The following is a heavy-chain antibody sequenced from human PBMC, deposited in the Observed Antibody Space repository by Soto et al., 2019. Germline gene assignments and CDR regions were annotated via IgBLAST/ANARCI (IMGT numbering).Heavy chain of an antibody. CDR2: INHSEST. CDR1: GGSFSGSY. Sequence: PSETLSLTCAVYGGSFSGSYWSWIRQPPGKGLEWIGEINHSESTNYNPSLKSRVTISVDTSKNQFSLKLSSVTAADTAVYYCARNHYDYVWGSYRPLGFDYWGQGTLVTVSS. J-gene: IGHJ4*02. CDR3: ARNHYDYVWGSYRPLGFDY. V-gene: IGHV4-34*01. D-gene: IGHD3-16*02.